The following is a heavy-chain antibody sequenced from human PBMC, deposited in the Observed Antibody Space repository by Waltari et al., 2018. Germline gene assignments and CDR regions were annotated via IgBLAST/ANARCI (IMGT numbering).Heavy chain of an antibody. J-gene: IGHJ4*02. CDR2: IYYSGST. D-gene: IGHD6-19*01. CDR3: ARDGPSGWFDY. Sequence: QVQLQESGPGLVKPSETLSLTCPVSGGSISSYYWSWIRQPPGKGLEWIGYIYYSGSTNYNPSLKSRVTISVDTSKNQFSLKLSSVTAADTAVYYCARDGPSGWFDYWGQGTLVTVSS. CDR1: GGSISSYY. V-gene: IGHV4-59*01.